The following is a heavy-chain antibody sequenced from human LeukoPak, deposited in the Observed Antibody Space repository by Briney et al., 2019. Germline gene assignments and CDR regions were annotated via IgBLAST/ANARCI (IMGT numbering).Heavy chain of an antibody. V-gene: IGHV3-30*04. CDR1: GFTFSRYA. CDR2: ISYDGTNK. D-gene: IGHD3-10*01. Sequence: PGRSLRLSCAASGFTFSRYAMHWVRQAPGKGLEWVAVISYDGTNKYFADSVKGLFTISRDNSRNTLYLQMNSLRAEDTAVYFCARDLDSGSLYYYGMDVWGKGTTVTVSS. CDR3: ARDLDSGSLYYYGMDV. J-gene: IGHJ6*04.